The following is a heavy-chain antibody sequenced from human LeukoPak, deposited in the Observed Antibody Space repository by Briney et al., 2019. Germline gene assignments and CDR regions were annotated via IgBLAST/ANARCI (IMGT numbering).Heavy chain of an antibody. CDR2: IDWDDDK. J-gene: IGHJ4*02. CDR1: GFSLTTSGMC. Sequence: SGPTLVNPTQTLTLTCTFSGFSLTTSGMCVSWIRQPPGKALEWLARIDWDDDKYYSTSLKTRLTISKDTSKNQVVLTMTNVDPVDTATYYCARTYGSGSYIDYWGQGTLVTVSS. CDR3: ARTYGSGSYIDY. D-gene: IGHD3-10*01. V-gene: IGHV2-70*11.